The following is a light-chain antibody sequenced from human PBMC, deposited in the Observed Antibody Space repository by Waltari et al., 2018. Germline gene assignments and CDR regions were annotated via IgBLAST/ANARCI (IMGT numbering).Light chain of an antibody. J-gene: IGLJ3*02. CDR3: SSYTTASSWV. V-gene: IGLV2-14*01. CDR1: SGDIVNHKF. CDR2: DVS. Sequence: QSALTQPASASGSPGQLITISRTGPSGDIVNHKFVSWYQQEPGRAPKLIVYDVSQRPSGVSNRFSGSKSGNTASLTISGLQAEDEADYYCSSYTTASSWVFGGGTKLTVL.